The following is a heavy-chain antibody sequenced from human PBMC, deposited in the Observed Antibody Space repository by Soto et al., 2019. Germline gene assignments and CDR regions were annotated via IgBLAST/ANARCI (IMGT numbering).Heavy chain of an antibody. V-gene: IGHV1-3*01. Sequence: SVKVSCKASEYTFTSYTMHWVRQAPGQRLEWMGWINGGNGNTKYSQKFQGRVTITRDTSASTAYMELSSLRSDDTAVYYCARELQGLYYFDYWGQGTLVTVSS. J-gene: IGHJ4*02. CDR1: EYTFTSYT. D-gene: IGHD2-21*02. CDR2: INGGNGNT. CDR3: ARELQGLYYFDY.